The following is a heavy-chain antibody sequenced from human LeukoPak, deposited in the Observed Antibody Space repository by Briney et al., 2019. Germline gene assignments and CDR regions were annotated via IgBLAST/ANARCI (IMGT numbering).Heavy chain of an antibody. CDR2: INHSGST. V-gene: IGHV4-34*01. CDR3: AKEMYRDSNSDPFDV. Sequence: SQTLSLTCAVYGGSFSGYYWSWIRHPPGKGLEWIGEINHSGSTNYNPSLKSRVTISVDTSKNQFSLKLSSVTAADTAVYYCAKEMYRDSNSDPFDVWGQGTMVTVSS. J-gene: IGHJ3*01. D-gene: IGHD3-16*02. CDR1: GGSFSGYY.